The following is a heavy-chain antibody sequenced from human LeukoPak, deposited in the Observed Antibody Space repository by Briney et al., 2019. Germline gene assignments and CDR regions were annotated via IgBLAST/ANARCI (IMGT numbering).Heavy chain of an antibody. CDR2: ISGSGGST. CDR3: ASSNYYGSGSYYY. J-gene: IGHJ4*02. V-gene: IGHV3-23*01. Sequence: GGSLRLSCEASGFTFSTYGINWVRQAPGKGLEWVSAISGSGGSTYYADSVKGRFTISRDNSKNTLYLQMNSLRAEDTAVYYCASSNYYGSGSYYYWGQGTLVTVSS. CDR1: GFTFSTYG. D-gene: IGHD3-10*01.